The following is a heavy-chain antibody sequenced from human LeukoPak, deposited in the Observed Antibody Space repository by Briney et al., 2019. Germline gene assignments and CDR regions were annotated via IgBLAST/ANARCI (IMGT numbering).Heavy chain of an antibody. CDR3: AKGAASLGAFDI. CDR1: GASISRSNYY. V-gene: IGHV4-39*07. CDR2: IYYSGST. D-gene: IGHD7-27*01. Sequence: ASETLSLTCTVSGASISRSNYYWGWIRQPPGKGLEWIGSIYYSGSTYYNPSLKSRVPISVDTSKNQFSLKLSSVTAADTAVYYCAKGAASLGAFDIWGQGTMVTVSS. J-gene: IGHJ3*02.